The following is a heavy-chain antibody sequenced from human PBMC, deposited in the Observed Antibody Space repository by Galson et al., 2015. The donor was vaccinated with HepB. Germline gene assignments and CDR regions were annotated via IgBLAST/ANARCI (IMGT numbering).Heavy chain of an antibody. D-gene: IGHD2-2*02. CDR2: ISDDRSNK. CDR3: AKAVPAAVRGWFDP. J-gene: IGHJ5*02. Sequence: SLRLSCAVSGFTFSRHAMHWVRQAPGKGLEWVAFISDDRSNKYYADSVKGRFTISRDNSKNTLYLQMNSLRAEDTAVYYCAKAVPAAVRGWFDPWGQGTLVTVSS. V-gene: IGHV3-30-3*01. CDR1: GFTFSRHA.